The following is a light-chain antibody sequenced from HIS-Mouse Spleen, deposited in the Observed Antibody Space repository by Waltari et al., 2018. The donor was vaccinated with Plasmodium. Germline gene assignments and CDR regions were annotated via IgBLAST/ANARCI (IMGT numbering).Light chain of an antibody. V-gene: IGKV3-20*01. CDR1: QSVSRSY. J-gene: IGKJ5*01. CDR3: QQYGSSPIT. CDR2: GAS. Sequence: EIVLTQSPGTLSLSPGERATLSCRSSQSVSRSYLAWYQQKPGQAPRLLILGASSRATGIPDRFSGSGSATDFTLTICRLEPEDFAVYYCQQYGSSPITFGQGTRLEIK.